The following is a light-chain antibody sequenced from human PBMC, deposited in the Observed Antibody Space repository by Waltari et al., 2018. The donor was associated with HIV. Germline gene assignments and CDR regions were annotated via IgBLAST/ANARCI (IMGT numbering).Light chain of an antibody. Sequence: EIVLTQSPDTLSLSPGERATFSCRASQSIATSLVWYQQRPGQPTRLLIYDASSRAPNIPARFSGSGSGTDFTLTISSLEPEDFAVYYCQQRANWPSYSFGQGTKLEIK. CDR3: QQRANWPSYS. V-gene: IGKV3-11*01. CDR2: DAS. CDR1: QSIATS. J-gene: IGKJ2*03.